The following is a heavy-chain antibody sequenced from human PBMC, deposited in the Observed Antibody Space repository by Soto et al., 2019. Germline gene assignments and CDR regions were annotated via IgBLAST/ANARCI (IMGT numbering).Heavy chain of an antibody. D-gene: IGHD6-13*01. CDR2: IYPGDSDA. Sequence: ESLKISCKVSGYSFTSYYIGWVRQMPGKGLEWMGVIYPGDSDARYSPSFQGQVTISADKYVNTAYLQWSSLKASDTAMYYCARHSSNCYKSMDFWGQGNTVTVSS. V-gene: IGHV5-51*01. CDR1: GYSFTSYY. J-gene: IGHJ6*02. CDR3: ARHSSNCYKSMDF.